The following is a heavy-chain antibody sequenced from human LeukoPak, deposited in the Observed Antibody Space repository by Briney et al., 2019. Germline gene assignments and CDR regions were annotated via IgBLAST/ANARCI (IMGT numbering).Heavy chain of an antibody. D-gene: IGHD6-13*01. CDR1: GFTFSSYA. Sequence: GGSLRLSCAASGFTFSSYAMHWVRQAPGKGLEWVAVISYDGSNKYYADSVKGRFTISRDNSKNTLYLQMNSLRAEDTAVYYCAKSSFLAAAGDYWGQGTLVTVSS. CDR2: ISYDGSNK. J-gene: IGHJ4*02. CDR3: AKSSFLAAAGDY. V-gene: IGHV3-30-3*02.